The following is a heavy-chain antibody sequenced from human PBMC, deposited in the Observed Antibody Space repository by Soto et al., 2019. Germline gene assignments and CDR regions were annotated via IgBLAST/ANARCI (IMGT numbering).Heavy chain of an antibody. J-gene: IGHJ6*03. CDR2: IYSGGST. D-gene: IGHD2-2*01. Sequence: GGSLRLSCAASGFTVSSNYMSWVRQAPGKGLEWVSVIYSGGSTYYADSVKGRFTISRDNSKNTLYLQMNSLRAEDTAVYYCARDGKGVVPAAMRNYYYYMDVWGKGTTVTVSS. CDR1: GFTVSSNY. CDR3: ARDGKGVVPAAMRNYYYYMDV. V-gene: IGHV3-66*01.